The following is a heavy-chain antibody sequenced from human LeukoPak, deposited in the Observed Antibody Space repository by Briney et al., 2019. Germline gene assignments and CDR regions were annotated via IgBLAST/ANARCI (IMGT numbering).Heavy chain of an antibody. J-gene: IGHJ5*02. CDR1: GGSISSGSYY. D-gene: IGHD3-3*02. CDR3: ARGDIFGVVSNWFDP. V-gene: IGHV4-61*02. CDR2: IYTSGST. Sequence: SETLSLTCTVSGGSISSGSYYWSWIRQPAGRGLEWIGRIYTSGSTNYNPSLRSRVTISVDTSKNLFSLKLSSVTAADTAVYYCARGDIFGVVSNWFDPWGQGALVTVSS.